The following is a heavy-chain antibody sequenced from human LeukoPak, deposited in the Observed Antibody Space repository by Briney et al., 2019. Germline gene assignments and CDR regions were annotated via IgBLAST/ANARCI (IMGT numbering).Heavy chain of an antibody. Sequence: PGGSLRLSCAASGFTVSSNYMSWVRQAPGKGLEWVSVIYSGGSTYYADSVKSRFTISRDNSKNTLYLQMNSLRAEDTAVYYCARVTRTYYYDSSGYSLDYWYFYLWGRGTLVTVSS. CDR1: GFTVSSNY. CDR2: IYSGGST. V-gene: IGHV3-66*01. D-gene: IGHD3-22*01. J-gene: IGHJ2*01. CDR3: ARVTRTYYYDSSGYSLDYWYFYL.